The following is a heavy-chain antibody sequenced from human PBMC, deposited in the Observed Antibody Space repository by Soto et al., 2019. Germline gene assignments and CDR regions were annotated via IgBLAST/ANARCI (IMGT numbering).Heavy chain of an antibody. Sequence: QITLNESGPTLVKPTQPLTLTCTFSGFSLTTSGVGVGWIRQSPGKAPEWLALIYWDDDKRYSPSLKSRLTITKDTSKNQVVLTMANLDPADTATYYCAHRVLRTVFGLVTTTAIYFDFWGQGPPVAVSS. CDR1: GFSLTTSGVG. CDR2: IYWDDDK. D-gene: IGHD3-3*01. V-gene: IGHV2-5*02. CDR3: AHRVLRTVFGLVTTTAIYFDF. J-gene: IGHJ4*02.